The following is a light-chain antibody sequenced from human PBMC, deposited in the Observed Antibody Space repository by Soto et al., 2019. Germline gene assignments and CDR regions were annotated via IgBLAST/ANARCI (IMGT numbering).Light chain of an antibody. J-gene: IGKJ2*01. Sequence: EVVLTQSPATLSVSPGDSATVSCRASQSVSRNLAWYQQKPGQAPRLLIYGASTRATGVPARFSGSGSATEFTLSISSLQSEDVAVYYCQQYGDWPPETFGQGTKLEI. CDR2: GAS. CDR3: QQYGDWPPET. V-gene: IGKV3-15*01. CDR1: QSVSRN.